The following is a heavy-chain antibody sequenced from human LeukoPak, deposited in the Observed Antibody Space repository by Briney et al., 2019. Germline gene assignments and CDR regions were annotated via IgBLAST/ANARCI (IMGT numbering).Heavy chain of an antibody. J-gene: IGHJ4*02. V-gene: IGHV3-21*01. D-gene: IGHD1-26*01. CDR2: ISSSSSYI. CDR3: ARVSGSGSYYFDY. CDR1: GFTFSSYS. Sequence: GGSLRLSCAASGFTFSSYSMIWVRQAPGKGLEWVSSISSSSSYIYYADSVKGRFTISRDNAKNSLYLQMNSLRAEDTAVYYCARVSGSGSYYFDYWGQGTLVTVSS.